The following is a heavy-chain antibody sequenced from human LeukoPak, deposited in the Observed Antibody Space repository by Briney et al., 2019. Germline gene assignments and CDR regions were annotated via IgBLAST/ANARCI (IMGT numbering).Heavy chain of an antibody. Sequence: PGESLRISCKGSGYSFSNYWIGWVRQMPGKGLEWMGIIHPTDSDTRYSPSFQGQVTISADKSLSTAYLQWSSLKASDTAIYYCARRNSNTYGYYWGQGTLVTVSS. D-gene: IGHD4-17*01. J-gene: IGHJ4*02. CDR1: GYSFSNYW. CDR2: IHPTDSDT. CDR3: ARRNSNTYGYY. V-gene: IGHV5-51*01.